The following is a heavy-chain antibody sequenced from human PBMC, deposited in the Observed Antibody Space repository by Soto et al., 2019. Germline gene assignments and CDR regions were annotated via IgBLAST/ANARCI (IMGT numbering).Heavy chain of an antibody. V-gene: IGHV3-7*03. CDR3: AKDRHGQYNWNYVSSPTPWPFDY. D-gene: IGHD1-7*01. CDR1: GFTFSSYW. CDR2: IKGSGSGT. J-gene: IGHJ4*02. Sequence: GGSLRLSCAASGFTFSSYWMSWVRQAPWKGLEWVANIKGSGSGTYYVDSVKGRFTISRDNAKNTLYLQMNSLRAEDTAVYYCAKDRHGQYNWNYVSSPTPWPFDYWGQGTLVTVSS.